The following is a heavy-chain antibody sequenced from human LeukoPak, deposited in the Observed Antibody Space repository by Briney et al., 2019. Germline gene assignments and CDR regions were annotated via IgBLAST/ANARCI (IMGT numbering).Heavy chain of an antibody. CDR3: ARGRYDILTGNRNWFDP. J-gene: IGHJ5*02. V-gene: IGHV1-69*06. D-gene: IGHD3-9*01. CDR2: IIPIFGTA. Sequence: GSSVKVSCKDSGGTFSSYAISWVRQAPGQGLEWMGGIIPIFGTANYAQKFQGRVTITADKSTSTAYMELSSLRSEDTAVYYCARGRYDILTGNRNWFDPWGQGTLVTVSS. CDR1: GGTFSSYA.